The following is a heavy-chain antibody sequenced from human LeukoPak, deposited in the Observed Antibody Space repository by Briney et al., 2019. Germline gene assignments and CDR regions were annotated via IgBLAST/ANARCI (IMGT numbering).Heavy chain of an antibody. D-gene: IGHD6-19*01. Sequence: AGGSLRLSCAASGFTFSGYGMSWVRQAPGKGLEWVSSISSSSNYIYYADSVKGRFTISRDNAKNSLYLQMNSLRAEDTAVYYCARDPSSGWYLKGWFDPWGQGTLVTVSS. CDR2: ISSSSNYI. CDR1: GFTFSGYG. V-gene: IGHV3-21*01. J-gene: IGHJ5*02. CDR3: ARDPSSGWYLKGWFDP.